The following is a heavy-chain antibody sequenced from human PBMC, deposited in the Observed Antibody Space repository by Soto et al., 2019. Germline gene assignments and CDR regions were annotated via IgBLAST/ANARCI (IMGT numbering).Heavy chain of an antibody. J-gene: IGHJ6*03. CDR2: INSDGGVS. V-gene: IGHV3-74*02. Sequence: EVQLVESGGGLVQPGGSLRLSCAASGFTFSTYWMYWVRQAPGKGLEWVSGINSDGGVSSHADSVRGRLTIARDKVKNSLYMHMDSLRAEDTAVYFCARGDCVGGTCYSLAGSFFYYMDVWGKGTTVTVFS. CDR1: GFTFSTYW. CDR3: ARGDCVGGTCYSLAGSFFYYMDV. D-gene: IGHD2-15*01.